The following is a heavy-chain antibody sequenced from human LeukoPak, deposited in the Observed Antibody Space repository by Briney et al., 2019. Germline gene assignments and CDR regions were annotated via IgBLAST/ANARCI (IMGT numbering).Heavy chain of an antibody. D-gene: IGHD5-24*01. J-gene: IGHJ3*02. CDR1: GFTFSNYY. Sequence: GRSLRLSCAASGFTFSNYYMSWIRQDPGKGLEWVSFISSSSSYTNYADSVKGRFTISRDNAKTSLYLQMNSLRAEDTAVYYCAREEMATPHDAFDIWGQGTMVTVSS. V-gene: IGHV3-11*05. CDR2: ISSSSSYT. CDR3: AREEMATPHDAFDI.